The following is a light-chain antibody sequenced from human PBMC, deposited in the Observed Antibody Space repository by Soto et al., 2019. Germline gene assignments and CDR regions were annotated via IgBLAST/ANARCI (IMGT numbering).Light chain of an antibody. Sequence: QSVLTQPPSVSGAPGQRVTISCTGSSSNIGAGYDVHWYQQLPGRAPKLLSYGNTNRPSGVPDRFSGSKSGTSASLAITGLKAEDEADYYCLSFDSSLSVVFGGGTKLTVL. CDR1: SSNIGAGYD. CDR2: GNT. CDR3: LSFDSSLSVV. J-gene: IGLJ2*01. V-gene: IGLV1-40*01.